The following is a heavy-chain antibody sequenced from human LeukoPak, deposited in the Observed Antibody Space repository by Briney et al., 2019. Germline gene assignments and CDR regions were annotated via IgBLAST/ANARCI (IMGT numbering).Heavy chain of an antibody. D-gene: IGHD3-22*01. Sequence: GGSLRLSCAASGFTFSDYYMSWIRQAPGKGLEWVANIKQDGSEKYYVDSVKGRFTISRDNAKNSLYLQMNSLRAEDTAVYYCARDYDSSGYYFDYWGQGTLVTVSS. CDR3: ARDYDSSGYYFDY. CDR2: IKQDGSEK. V-gene: IGHV3-7*01. J-gene: IGHJ4*02. CDR1: GFTFSDYY.